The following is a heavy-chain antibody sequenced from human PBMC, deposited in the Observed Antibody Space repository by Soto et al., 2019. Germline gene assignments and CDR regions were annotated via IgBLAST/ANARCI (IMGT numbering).Heavy chain of an antibody. J-gene: IGHJ5*02. CDR1: GGTFSSYA. D-gene: IGHD6-19*01. Sequence: SVKVSCKTSGGTFSSYAISWVRQAPGQGLEWMGGIIPIFDTANYAQKLQGRVTMTTDTSTSTAYMELRSLRSGDTAVYYCARETVAYNWFDPWGQGTLVTVSS. V-gene: IGHV1-69*05. CDR3: ARETVAYNWFDP. CDR2: IIPIFDTA.